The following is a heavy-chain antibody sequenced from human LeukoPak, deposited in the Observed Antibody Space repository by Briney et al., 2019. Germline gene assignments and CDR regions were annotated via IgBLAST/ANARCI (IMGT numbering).Heavy chain of an antibody. Sequence: PGGSLRLSCAGSGFSFSTYGMTWVRQAPGKGLEWVSSVSSSGETTYYADSVKGRFTISRDNSKSTLYLQMNSLRVEDTALYYCAKEGGLWFGGLFSRYVESWGQGTLVTVSS. V-gene: IGHV3-23*01. CDR2: VSSSGETT. D-gene: IGHD3-10*01. J-gene: IGHJ4*02. CDR3: AKEGGLWFGGLFSRYVES. CDR1: GFSFSTYG.